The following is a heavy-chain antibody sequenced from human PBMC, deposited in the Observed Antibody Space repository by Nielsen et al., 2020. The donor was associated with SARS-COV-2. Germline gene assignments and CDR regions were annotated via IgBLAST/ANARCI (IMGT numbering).Heavy chain of an antibody. J-gene: IGHJ5*02. CDR2: INPNSGDT. D-gene: IGHD2-2*01. CDR3: ARSPCSSTSCYAGGYNWFDP. Sequence: WVRQAPGQGLEWMGWINPNSGDTSYAQKFQGRVTMTRDTSISTAYMELSRLRSDDTAVYYCARSPCSSTSCYAGGYNWFDPWGQGTLVTVSS. V-gene: IGHV1-2*02.